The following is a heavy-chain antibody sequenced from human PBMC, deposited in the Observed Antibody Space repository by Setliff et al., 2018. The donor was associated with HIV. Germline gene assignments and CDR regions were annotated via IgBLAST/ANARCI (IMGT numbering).Heavy chain of an antibody. CDR3: ARGLTVHDNFDI. V-gene: IGHV4-34*01. CDR2: INHSGIT. CDR1: GASFSGYY. Sequence: PSETLSLTCAVYGASFSGYYWSWVRQPPGKGLEWIGEINHSGITNYNPSLKGRVTISVDTSKNQFSLKLSSVAAADTAVYYCARGLTVHDNFDIWGQGTMVTVSS. J-gene: IGHJ3*02. D-gene: IGHD3-22*01.